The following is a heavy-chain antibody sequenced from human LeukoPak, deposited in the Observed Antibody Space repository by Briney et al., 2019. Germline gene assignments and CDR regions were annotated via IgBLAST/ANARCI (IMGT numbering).Heavy chain of an antibody. V-gene: IGHV4-34*01. CDR3: ARALGIAAAGDAFDI. Sequence: PSETLSLTCAVYGGSFSGYYWSWIRQPPGKGLEWIGEINHSGSTNYNPSLKSRVTISVDTSKNQFYLKLSSVTAADTAVYYCARALGIAAAGDAFDIWGQGTMVTVSS. J-gene: IGHJ3*02. D-gene: IGHD6-13*01. CDR2: INHSGST. CDR1: GGSFSGYY.